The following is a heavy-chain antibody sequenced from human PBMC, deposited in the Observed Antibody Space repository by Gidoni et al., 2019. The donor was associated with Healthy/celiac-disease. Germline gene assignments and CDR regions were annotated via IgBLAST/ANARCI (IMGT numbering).Heavy chain of an antibody. J-gene: IGHJ4*02. V-gene: IGHV5-51*01. Sequence: EVQLVQAGAEVQKPGESLKISWKGYGYSVTTYWIGWVRQMPGKGLEWLGIIHPSDSDTRYSPSFQGQVTISADKSISTAYLQWSSLKASDTAMYYCARRGYGDYVFDYWGQGTLVTVSS. D-gene: IGHD4-17*01. CDR3: ARRGYGDYVFDY. CDR1: GYSVTTYW. CDR2: IHPSDSDT.